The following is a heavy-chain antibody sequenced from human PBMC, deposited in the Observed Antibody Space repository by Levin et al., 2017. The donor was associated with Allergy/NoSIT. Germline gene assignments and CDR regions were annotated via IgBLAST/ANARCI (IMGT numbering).Heavy chain of an antibody. Sequence: GESLKISCAASGFSFGDFPMTWVRQGQGKGLEWVTSPSYDGSNENYAGSVRGRFTISRDNSKNALYLQMNSLRVEDTAVYYCARALSGSYFDYWGQGTLVTVSS. CDR1: GFSFGDFP. D-gene: IGHD3-10*01. V-gene: IGHV3-30-3*01. CDR2: PSYDGSNE. CDR3: ARALSGSYFDY. J-gene: IGHJ4*02.